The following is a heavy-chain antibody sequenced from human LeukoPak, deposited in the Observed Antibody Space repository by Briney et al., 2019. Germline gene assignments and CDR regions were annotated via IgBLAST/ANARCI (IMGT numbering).Heavy chain of an antibody. V-gene: IGHV3-7*03. J-gene: IGHJ1*01. Sequence: GGSLRLSCAASGFTFNDYWMSWVRQAPGKGLEWVASIKQDGGEKRYVDSVKGRFTISRDNTENSLYLQMNSLGAEDTALYYYARVRLANTPEFFQHWGQGTLVTVSS. CDR2: IKQDGGEK. CDR3: ARVRLANTPEFFQH. D-gene: IGHD3-9*01. CDR1: GFTFNDYW.